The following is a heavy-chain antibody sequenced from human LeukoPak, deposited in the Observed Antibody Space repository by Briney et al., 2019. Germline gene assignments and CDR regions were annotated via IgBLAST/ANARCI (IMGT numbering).Heavy chain of an antibody. V-gene: IGHV3-74*01. D-gene: IGHD1-26*01. CDR2: INSDGSST. Sequence: GGSLRLSCAASGFTFSSYGMSWVRQAPGKGLVWVSRINSDGSSTSYADSVKGRFTISRDNAKNTLYLQMNSLRAEDTAVYYCARGMVGATKAHYYYYYYMDVWGKGTTVTISS. CDR3: ARGMVGATKAHYYYYYYMDV. J-gene: IGHJ6*03. CDR1: GFTFSSYG.